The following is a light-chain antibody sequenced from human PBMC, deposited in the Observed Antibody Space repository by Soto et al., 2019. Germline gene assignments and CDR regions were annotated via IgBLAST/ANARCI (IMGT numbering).Light chain of an antibody. CDR2: GAS. V-gene: IGKV3-15*01. CDR1: QSVSSN. Sequence: DIVMTQSTVTLSVSPGERATLSCRASQSVSSNLAWYQQKPGQAPRFLIYGASTRATGIPARFSGSGSGTEFTLTISSLQSEDVAVYYCQQYSKWPMYTFGQGTKLEIK. CDR3: QQYSKWPMYT. J-gene: IGKJ2*01.